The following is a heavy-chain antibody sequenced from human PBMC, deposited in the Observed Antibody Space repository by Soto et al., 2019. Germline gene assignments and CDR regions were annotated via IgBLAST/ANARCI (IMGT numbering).Heavy chain of an antibody. V-gene: IGHV3-7*01. CDR1: GLTFSNYY. CDR3: ARDIGPRVGYPANAP. CDR2: IKEDGSEK. Sequence: EVQLVESGGGLVQPGGSLRLSCAASGLTFSNYYMTWVRQAPGKGLEWVANIKEDGSEKYYGDSVKGRFTISRDNAKNSLYLKMNSLRAEDTVVYYWARDIGPRVGYPANAPWGQGTLVPVSS. D-gene: IGHD6-25*01. J-gene: IGHJ5*02.